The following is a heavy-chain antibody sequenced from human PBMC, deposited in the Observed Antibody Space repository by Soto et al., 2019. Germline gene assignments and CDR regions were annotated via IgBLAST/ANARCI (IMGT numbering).Heavy chain of an antibody. Sequence: GGSLRLSCAASGFTFSSYAMSWVRQAPGKGLEWVSAISGSGGSTYYADSVKGRFTISRDNSKSTLYLQMNSLRAEDTAVYYCAKAPIGIVVVPAAPFDYWGQGTLVTVSS. CDR1: GFTFSSYA. V-gene: IGHV3-23*01. D-gene: IGHD2-2*01. J-gene: IGHJ4*02. CDR3: AKAPIGIVVVPAAPFDY. CDR2: ISGSGGST.